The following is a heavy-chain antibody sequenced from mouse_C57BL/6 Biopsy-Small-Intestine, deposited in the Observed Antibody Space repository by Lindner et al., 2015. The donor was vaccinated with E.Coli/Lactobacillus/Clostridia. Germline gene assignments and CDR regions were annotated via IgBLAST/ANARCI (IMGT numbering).Heavy chain of an antibody. CDR3: ANYYYGSSYADLDY. V-gene: IGHV5-17*01. J-gene: IGHJ4*01. CDR1: GFTFSDYG. D-gene: IGHD1-1*01. Sequence: EVQLQESGGGLVKPGGSLKLSCAASGFTFSDYGMHWVRQAPEKGLEWVAYISSGSSTIYYVDTVKGRFTISRDNAKNTLFLQMTSLRSEDTAIYYCANYYYGSSYADLDYWGQGTSVTVSS. CDR2: ISSGSSTI.